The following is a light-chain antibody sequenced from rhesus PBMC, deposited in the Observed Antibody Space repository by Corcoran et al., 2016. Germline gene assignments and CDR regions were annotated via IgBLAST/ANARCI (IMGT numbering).Light chain of an antibody. V-gene: IGKV1-94*01. J-gene: IGKJ4*01. CDR1: QGIYQE. CDR3: LQDYTTPFT. CDR2: VAS. Sequence: DIRMTQSPSSLSASLGDRVTVTCRASQGIYQELSWYQQKPGKPPTLLIYVASSLQTGVSSRFSGSGSGTDYTLFLNSLQPEDFATYSCLQDYTTPFTFGGGTKVEIK.